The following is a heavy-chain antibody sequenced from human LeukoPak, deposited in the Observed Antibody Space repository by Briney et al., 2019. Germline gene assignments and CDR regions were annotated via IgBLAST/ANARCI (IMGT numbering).Heavy chain of an antibody. Sequence: SETLSLTCTISGGSISSYHWTWIRQPPGKGLEWIGYIYDSGTTNYNPSLKSRVTISLDSSKNQFSLKLSSVTAADTAVYYCARHTRRSSGYYSTVYDAFDIWGQGTMVTVAS. CDR2: IYDSGTT. CDR1: GGSISSYH. CDR3: ARHTRRSSGYYSTVYDAFDI. D-gene: IGHD3-22*01. J-gene: IGHJ3*02. V-gene: IGHV4-59*08.